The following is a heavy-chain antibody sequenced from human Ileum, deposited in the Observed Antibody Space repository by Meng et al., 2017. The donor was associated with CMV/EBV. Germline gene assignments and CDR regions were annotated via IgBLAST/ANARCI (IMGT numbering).Heavy chain of an antibody. Sequence: GGPLRLSCAASGFTFIDYWMHGVRKAQGKGPGGVSIINTDASDTYYADSVRGRFTITRDNAKNSTYLEMNSLRAEDTAVYYCASRDYYDYTLDVWGQGTTVTVSS. CDR1: GFTFIDYW. CDR2: INTDASDT. CDR3: ASRDYYDYTLDV. J-gene: IGHJ6*02. V-gene: IGHV3-74*01.